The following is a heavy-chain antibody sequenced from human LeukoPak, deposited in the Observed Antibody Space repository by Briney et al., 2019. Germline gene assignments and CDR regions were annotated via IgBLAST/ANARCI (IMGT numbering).Heavy chain of an antibody. D-gene: IGHD3-22*01. CDR2: IYTSGST. CDR3: ARGDYDSSGYYYERGKEHYFDY. CDR1: GGSISNYY. V-gene: IGHV4-4*07. Sequence: SETLSLTCTVSGGSISNYYWNWMRQPAGKGLEWIGRIYTSGSTNYNPSLKSRVTMSIDTSKNQFSLKLSSVTAADTAVYYCARGDYDSSGYYYERGKEHYFDYWGQGTLVTVSS. J-gene: IGHJ4*02.